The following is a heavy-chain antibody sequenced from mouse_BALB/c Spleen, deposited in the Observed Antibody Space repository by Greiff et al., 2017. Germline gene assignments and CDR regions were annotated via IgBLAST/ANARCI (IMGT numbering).Heavy chain of an antibody. CDR3: ARHEPLLRYFDV. Sequence: EVQLVESGGGLVKLGGSLKLSCAASGFTFSSYYMSWVRQTPEKRLELVAAINSNGGSTYYPDTVKGRFTISRDNAKNTLYLQMSSLKSEDTALYYCARHEPLLRYFDVWGAGTTVTVSS. CDR2: INSNGGST. CDR1: GFTFSSYY. J-gene: IGHJ1*01. D-gene: IGHD2-10*01. V-gene: IGHV5-6-2*01.